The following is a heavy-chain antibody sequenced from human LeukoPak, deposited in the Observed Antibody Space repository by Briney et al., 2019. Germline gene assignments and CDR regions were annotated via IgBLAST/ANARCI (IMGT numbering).Heavy chain of an antibody. Sequence: PSQTLSLTCTVSGGSISSDRYSWSWIRQPAGKGLEWIGRIYTSGSTNYNPSLKSRVTISLDTSKNQFSLKLSSVTPADTAVYYCARLGCSGGSCYPRGPFDYWGQGTLVTVSS. CDR1: GGSISSDRYS. CDR3: ARLGCSGGSCYPRGPFDY. CDR2: IYTSGST. V-gene: IGHV4-61*02. J-gene: IGHJ4*02. D-gene: IGHD2-15*01.